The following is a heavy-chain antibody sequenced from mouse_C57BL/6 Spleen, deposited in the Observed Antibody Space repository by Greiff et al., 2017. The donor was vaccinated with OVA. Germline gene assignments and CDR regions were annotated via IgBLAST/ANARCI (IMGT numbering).Heavy chain of an antibody. V-gene: IGHV2-2*01. J-gene: IGHJ1*03. D-gene: IGHD3-1*01. CDR2: IWSGGST. CDR1: GFSLTSYG. Sequence: QVQLQQSGPGLVQPSQSLSITCTVSGFSLTSYGVHWVRQSPGKGLEWLGVIWSGGSTDYNAAFISRLSISKDNSKSQVFFKMNSLQADDAAIYYCARNRGRENFDVWGTGTTVTVSS. CDR3: ARNRGRENFDV.